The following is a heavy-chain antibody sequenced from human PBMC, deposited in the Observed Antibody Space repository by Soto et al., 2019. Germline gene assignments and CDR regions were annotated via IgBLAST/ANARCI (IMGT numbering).Heavy chain of an antibody. D-gene: IGHD4-4*01. J-gene: IGHJ5*02. V-gene: IGHV1-2*04. Sequence: ASVKVSCKASGYTFTGYYMHWVRQAPGQGLEWMGWINPNSGGTNYAQKFQGWVTMTRDTPISTAYMELSRLRSDDTAVYYCARVGLTTDWFDPWGQGTLVTVSS. CDR1: GYTFTGYY. CDR2: INPNSGGT. CDR3: ARVGLTTDWFDP.